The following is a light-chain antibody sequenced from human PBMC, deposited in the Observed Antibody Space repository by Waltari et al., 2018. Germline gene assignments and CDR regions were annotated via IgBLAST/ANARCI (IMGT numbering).Light chain of an antibody. J-gene: IGLJ2*01. CDR3: HSHATSITSVI. CDR2: EVT. CDR1: TRAVGNYNL. Sequence: QSALTQPASVSGSPGQSITIPCTGTTRAVGNYNLVPWYHQHPGKAPKPIIYEVTKRPSGVSNRFSGSKSGNTASLTISGLQADDEADYYCHSHATSITSVIFGGGTKLTVI. V-gene: IGLV2-23*02.